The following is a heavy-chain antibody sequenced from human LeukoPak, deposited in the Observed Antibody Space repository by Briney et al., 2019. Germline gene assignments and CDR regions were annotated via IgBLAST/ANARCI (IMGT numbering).Heavy chain of an antibody. CDR1: GFTFSSYW. CDR3: AKDLAPYSSGSPFDY. J-gene: IGHJ4*02. D-gene: IGHD2-15*01. Sequence: PGGSLRLSCAASGFTFSSYWMHWVRQAPGKGLVWVSRINSDGSSTSYADSVKGRFTISRDNSKDTLELQMNSLRAEDTAIYYCAKDLAPYSSGSPFDYWGPGTLVTVSS. CDR2: INSDGSST. V-gene: IGHV3-74*01.